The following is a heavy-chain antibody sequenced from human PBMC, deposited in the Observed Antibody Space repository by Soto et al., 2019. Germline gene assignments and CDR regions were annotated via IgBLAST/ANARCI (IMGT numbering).Heavy chain of an antibody. CDR1: GYTFTSYD. D-gene: IGHD2-15*01. CDR2: MNPNSGNT. CDR3: SAVVAATRDGNYYYGMDV. J-gene: IGHJ6*02. V-gene: IGHV1-8*01. Sequence: ASVKVSCKASGYTFTSYDINWVRQATGQGLEWMGWMNPNSGNTGYAQKFQGRVTMTRNTSISTAYMELSSLGSEDTAVYYCSAVVAATRDGNYYYGMDVWGQGTTVTVSS.